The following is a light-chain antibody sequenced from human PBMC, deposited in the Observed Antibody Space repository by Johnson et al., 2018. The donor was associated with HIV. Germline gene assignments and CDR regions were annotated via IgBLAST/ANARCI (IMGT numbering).Light chain of an antibody. CDR3: ETWDSSLRGYYV. V-gene: IGLV1-51*01. CDR1: SSNIGNNY. CDR2: DNN. Sequence: QSVLTQPPSVSAAPGQKVTISCSGSSSNIGNNYVSWYQQLPGTAPKLLIYDNNKRPSGIPDRFSGSKSGTSATLGITGLQTGDEADYYCETWDSSLRGYYVFGTGTKLTVL. J-gene: IGLJ1*01.